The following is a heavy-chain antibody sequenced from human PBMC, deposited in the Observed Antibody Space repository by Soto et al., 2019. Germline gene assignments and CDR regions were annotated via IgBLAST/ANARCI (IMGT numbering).Heavy chain of an antibody. D-gene: IGHD3-10*01. CDR1: GFSLSTSGMC. CDR3: ARILVGGEFDY. J-gene: IGHJ4*02. CDR2: IDWDDDK. Sequence: TRPTLVNPTQTLTLTCTFSGFSLSTSGMCVSWIRQPPGKALEWLARIDWDDDKYYSTSLKTRLTISKDTSKNQVVLTMTNMEPVDTATYYCARILVGGEFDYWGQGTLVTVSS. V-gene: IGHV2-70*11.